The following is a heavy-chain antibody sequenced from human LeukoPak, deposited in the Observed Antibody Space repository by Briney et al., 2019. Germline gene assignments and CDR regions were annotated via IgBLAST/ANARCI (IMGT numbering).Heavy chain of an antibody. D-gene: IGHD2-15*01. CDR1: GYTFTSYD. J-gene: IGHJ6*02. CDR3: ARGWRYCSGGSCYFHGMDV. CDR2: MNPNSGNT. Sequence: GASVEVSCKASGYTFTSYDINWVRQATGQGLEWMGWMNPNSGNTGYAQKFQGRVTMTRNTSISTAYMELSSLRSEDTAVYYCARGWRYCSGGSCYFHGMDVWGQGTTVTVSS. V-gene: IGHV1-8*01.